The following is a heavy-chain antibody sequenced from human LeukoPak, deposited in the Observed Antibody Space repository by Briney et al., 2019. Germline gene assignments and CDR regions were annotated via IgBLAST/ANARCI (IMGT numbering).Heavy chain of an antibody. J-gene: IGHJ6*02. D-gene: IGHD3-22*01. CDR1: GFTFSSYS. Sequence: GGSLRLSCAASGFTFSSYSMNWVRQAPGKGLEWVSHITASGTAMFYADSVKGRFTISRDNAKNSLYLQMNSLRDEDTAVYYCARALPISMIVLVYPGGMDVWGQGTTVTVSS. CDR2: ITASGTAM. CDR3: ARALPISMIVLVYPGGMDV. V-gene: IGHV3-48*02.